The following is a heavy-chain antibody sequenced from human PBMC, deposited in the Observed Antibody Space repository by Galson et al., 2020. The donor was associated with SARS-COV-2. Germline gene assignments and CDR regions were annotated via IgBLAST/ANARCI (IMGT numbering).Heavy chain of an antibody. Sequence: SETLSLTCTVSGGSISSSSYYWGWIRQPPGKGLEWIGSINYSGSTYYNPSLKSRVTISVDTSKNQFSLKLSYVTAADTAVYYCATPRRTSQYYDFWSGYYTGFDYWGQGTLVTVSS. CDR1: GGSISSSSYY. CDR2: INYSGST. CDR3: ATPRRTSQYYDFWSGYYTGFDY. V-gene: IGHV4-39*01. D-gene: IGHD3-3*01. J-gene: IGHJ4*02.